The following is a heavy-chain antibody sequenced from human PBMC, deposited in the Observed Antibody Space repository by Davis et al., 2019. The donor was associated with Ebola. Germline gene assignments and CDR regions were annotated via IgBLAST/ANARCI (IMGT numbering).Heavy chain of an antibody. CDR3: ARRHGACWFDP. Sequence: MPSETLSLTCTASGAPISSSSYYWGWIRQPPGKGLEWIGSIYYSGSTYYNPSLKSRVTISVDTSKNQFSLKLSSVTAADTAVYYCARRHGACWFDPWGQGTLVTVSS. V-gene: IGHV4-39*01. D-gene: IGHD3-10*01. CDR1: GAPISSSSYY. CDR2: IYYSGST. J-gene: IGHJ5*02.